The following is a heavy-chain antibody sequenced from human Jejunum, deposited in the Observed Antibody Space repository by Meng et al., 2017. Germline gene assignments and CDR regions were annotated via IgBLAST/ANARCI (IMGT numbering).Heavy chain of an antibody. J-gene: IGHJ3*02. Sequence: GESLKISCAASGFTFSFYGMHWVRQAPGKGLEWVAVIWSDGINKYYADSVKGRFTISRDNPKNTLYLQMNSLRADDTAVYYCAAETPYCSGGSCSGTLAAFDIWGQGTLVTVSS. CDR2: IWSDGINK. CDR3: AAETPYCSGGSCSGTLAAFDI. V-gene: IGHV3-33*01. D-gene: IGHD2-15*01. CDR1: GFTFSFYG.